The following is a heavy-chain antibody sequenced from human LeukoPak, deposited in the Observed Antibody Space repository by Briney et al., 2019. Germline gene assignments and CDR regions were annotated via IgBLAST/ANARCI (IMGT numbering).Heavy chain of an antibody. J-gene: IGHJ4*02. D-gene: IGHD2-2*01. CDR3: ARDPSSNSAFDY. CDR1: SFTFSLYW. V-gene: IGHV3-74*01. Sequence: GGSLRLSCAASSFTFSLYWMHWVRQAPGKGLVWVSRINTNGRSTTYADSVKGRFTISRDNAKNTLYLQMNSLRAEDTAVYDCARDPSSNSAFDYWGQGILVTVSS. CDR2: INTNGRST.